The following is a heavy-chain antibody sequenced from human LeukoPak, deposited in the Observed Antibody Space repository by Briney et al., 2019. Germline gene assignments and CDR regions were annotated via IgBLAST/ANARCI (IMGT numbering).Heavy chain of an antibody. CDR3: ATARYADDSSGYYGD. Sequence: ASVKVSCRVSGYTLTELSMDWVRQAPGKGREWMGGIDPEDGETTYAQKFQGRVTITEETSTDTDYMQLSSLRSEDTAVYYCATARYADDSSGYYGDWGQGTLVTVSS. CDR2: IDPEDGET. V-gene: IGHV1-24*01. D-gene: IGHD3-22*01. J-gene: IGHJ4*02. CDR1: GYTLTELS.